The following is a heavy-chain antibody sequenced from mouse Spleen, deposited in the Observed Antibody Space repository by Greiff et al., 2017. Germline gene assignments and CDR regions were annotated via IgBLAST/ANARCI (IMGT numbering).Heavy chain of an antibody. Sequence: EVKVVESGGGLVKPGGSLKLSCAASGFTFSSYAMSWVRQTPEKRLEWVATISSGGSYTYYPDSVKGRFTISRDNAKNTLYLQMSSLRSEDTAMYYCARADDYAMDYWGQGTSVTVSS. CDR1: GFTFSSYA. D-gene: IGHD2-3*01. J-gene: IGHJ4*01. CDR3: ARADDYAMDY. V-gene: IGHV5-9-1*01. CDR2: ISSGGSYT.